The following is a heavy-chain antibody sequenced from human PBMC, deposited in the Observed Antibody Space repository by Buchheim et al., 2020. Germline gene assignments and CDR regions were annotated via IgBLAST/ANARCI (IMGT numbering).Heavy chain of an antibody. J-gene: IGHJ4*02. CDR3: ARHRSLQYLDY. CDR1: EYSFPSYW. D-gene: IGHD3-16*02. Sequence: EVQLVQSGAEVKKPGESLKISCKGSEYSFPSYWIGWVRQMPGKGLEWMGIIFPRDSDTRYSPSFQGRVTISVDTSTNTAYLQWSSLEASDTAIYYCARHRSLQYLDYWGQGTL. V-gene: IGHV5-51*01. CDR2: IFPRDSDT.